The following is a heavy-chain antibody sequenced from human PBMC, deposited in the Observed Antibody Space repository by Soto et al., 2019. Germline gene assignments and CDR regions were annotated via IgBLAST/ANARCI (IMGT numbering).Heavy chain of an antibody. D-gene: IGHD3-3*01. V-gene: IGHV3-53*01. CDR1: GFIVSSNQ. Sequence: GGSLRRSCVASGFIVSSNQMSWVRQAPGKGLEWVSVIYSGHTTYYADSVEGRFTISRDDSKNTLYLQMNSLRVEDTAVYYCVRGPSDHKLRLVEWPYGDYWGQGAVVTVSS. CDR2: IYSGHTT. CDR3: VRGPSDHKLRLVEWPYGDY. J-gene: IGHJ4*02.